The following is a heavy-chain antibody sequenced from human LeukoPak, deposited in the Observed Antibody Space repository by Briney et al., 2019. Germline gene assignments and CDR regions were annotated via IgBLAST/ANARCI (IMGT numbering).Heavy chain of an antibody. CDR1: GYSITSTYW. V-gene: IGHV4-38-2*01. D-gene: IGHD3-22*01. CDR2: LHHSGST. CDR3: ARVGGDDSTGHYSVDY. J-gene: IGHJ4*02. Sequence: PSETLSLTCAVSGYSITSTYWWGWIRQTPRRGLEWIGSLHHSGSTSYSPSLKSRVTISVDTSKNQFSLRLSSVTAADTAVYYCARVGGDDSTGHYSVDYWGQGTLVTVSS.